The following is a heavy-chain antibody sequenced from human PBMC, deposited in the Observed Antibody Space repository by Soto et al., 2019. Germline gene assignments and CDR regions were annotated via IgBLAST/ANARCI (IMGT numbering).Heavy chain of an antibody. CDR3: ARAAGFPAPYYYYGMDV. Sequence: QVQLVESGGGVVQPGRSLRLSCAASGFTFSSYGMHWVRQAPGKGPEWVAFIWYDGSNKYYADSVKGRFTISRDNSKNTLYLQMNSLRAEDTAVYYCARAAGFPAPYYYYGMDVWGQGTTVTVSS. CDR2: IWYDGSNK. CDR1: GFTFSSYG. J-gene: IGHJ6*02. V-gene: IGHV3-33*01.